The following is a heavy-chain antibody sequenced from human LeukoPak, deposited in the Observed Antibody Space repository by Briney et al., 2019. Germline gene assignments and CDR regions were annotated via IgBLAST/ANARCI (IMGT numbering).Heavy chain of an antibody. V-gene: IGHV3-15*01. CDR1: GFTFRNAW. J-gene: IGHJ6*03. D-gene: IGHD4-17*01. Sequence: PGGSLRLSCAASGFTFRNAWMSWVRQAPGKGLEWVGRIKSRTDGGTTEFAASVKGRFTISRDDSKNTLYLQMNSLKTEDTAVYYCTTLPVTIHFPHYYYYMDVWGKGTTVTISS. CDR3: TTLPVTIHFPHYYYYMDV. CDR2: IKSRTDGGTT.